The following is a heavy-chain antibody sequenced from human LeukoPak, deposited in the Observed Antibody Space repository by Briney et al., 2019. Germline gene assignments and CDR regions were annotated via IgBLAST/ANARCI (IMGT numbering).Heavy chain of an antibody. J-gene: IGHJ5*02. CDR1: GYTFTSYD. D-gene: IGHD2/OR15-2a*01. Sequence: ASVKVSCKASGYTFTSYDINWVRQATGQGLEWMGWMNPNSGNTGYAQKFQGRVTMTRNTSISTAYMELSSLRSEDTAVYYCARLPQELGVLRFDPWGQGTLVTVSS. V-gene: IGHV1-8*01. CDR2: MNPNSGNT. CDR3: ARLPQELGVLRFDP.